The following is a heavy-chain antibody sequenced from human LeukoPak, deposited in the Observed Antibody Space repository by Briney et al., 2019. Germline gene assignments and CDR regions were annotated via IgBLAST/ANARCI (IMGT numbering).Heavy chain of an antibody. D-gene: IGHD5-24*01. CDR1: GYTFTGYY. CDR3: ARGPMATTPRTYNWFDP. V-gene: IGHV1-2*02. CDR2: IYPNSGGT. Sequence: ASVKVSCKASGYTFTGYYMHWVRQAPGQGLEWMGCIYPNSGGTIYAQNFQGRVTMTRDTSISTAYMELSRLTSDDTAVYYCARGPMATTPRTYNWFDPWGQGTLVTVSS. J-gene: IGHJ5*02.